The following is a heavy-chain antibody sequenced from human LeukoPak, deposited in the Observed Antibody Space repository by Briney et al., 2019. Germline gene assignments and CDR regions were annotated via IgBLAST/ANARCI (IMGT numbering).Heavy chain of an antibody. V-gene: IGHV3-21*01. CDR2: ISSSSSYI. D-gene: IGHD3-22*01. CDR1: GFTFSSYS. J-gene: IGHJ4*02. Sequence: SGGSLRLSCAASGFTFSSYSMNWVRQAPGKGLEWVSSISSSSSYIYYADSVKGRFTISRDNAKNSLYLQMNSVRAEDTAVYYCARQSITMTQYYFDYWGQGTLVTVSS. CDR3: ARQSITMTQYYFDY.